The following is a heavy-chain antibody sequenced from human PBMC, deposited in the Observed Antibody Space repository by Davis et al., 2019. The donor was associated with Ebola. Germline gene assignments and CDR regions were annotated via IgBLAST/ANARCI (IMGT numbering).Heavy chain of an antibody. D-gene: IGHD6-13*01. CDR2: IYYSGST. CDR1: GGSISSSSYY. CDR3: ARHVIAAAGTGLAYSYYYYGMDV. J-gene: IGHJ6*02. Sequence: PSETLSLTCTVSGGSISSSSYYWGWIRQPPGKGLEWIGSIYYSGSTYYNPSLKSRVTISVDTSKNQFSLKLSSVTAADTAVYYCARHVIAAAGTGLAYSYYYYGMDVWGQGTTVTVSS. V-gene: IGHV4-39*01.